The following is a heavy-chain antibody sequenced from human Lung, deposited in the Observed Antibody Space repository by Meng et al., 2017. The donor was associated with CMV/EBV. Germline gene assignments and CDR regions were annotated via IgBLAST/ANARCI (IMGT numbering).Heavy chain of an antibody. Sequence: GGSLRLSXAASGFIFSSYGMHWVRQAPGKGLEWVAVIWYDGSEKYYADSVKGRFIISRDNSRNMLYLQMSSPRAEDTAVYYCAKGAGSVGSIHFDYWGQGTLVTVSS. CDR2: IWYDGSEK. V-gene: IGHV3-33*06. J-gene: IGHJ4*02. CDR1: GFIFSSYG. D-gene: IGHD1-26*01. CDR3: AKGAGSVGSIHFDY.